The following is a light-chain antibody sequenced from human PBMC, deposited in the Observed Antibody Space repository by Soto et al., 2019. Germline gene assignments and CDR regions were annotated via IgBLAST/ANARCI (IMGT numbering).Light chain of an antibody. J-gene: IGKJ4*01. Sequence: EIVLAQSPGTLSLSPGERATLSCRASQRVSNLAWYQQKPGQAPRLLIYGASTRATGIPARFSGSGSGTEFTLTISSLQSEDFVVYCCQQYNNWPLTFGGGTKVDIK. CDR3: QQYNNWPLT. CDR1: QRVSN. V-gene: IGKV3-15*01. CDR2: GAS.